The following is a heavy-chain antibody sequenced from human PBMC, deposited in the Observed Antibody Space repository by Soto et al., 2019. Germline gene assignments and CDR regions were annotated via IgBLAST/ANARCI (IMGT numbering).Heavy chain of an antibody. CDR2: ISWNSAYI. CDR3: VNDLSYGISSSYDF. Sequence: GGSLRLSCAASGFTFDEYVMHWVRQVPGKGLEWVSGISWNSAYIGYADSVKGRFTVSRDNAKNSLYLQMNSLRLEDTALYYCVNDLSYGISSSYDFWGQRTLVTVSS. J-gene: IGHJ4*02. CDR1: GFTFDEYV. V-gene: IGHV3-9*01. D-gene: IGHD6-6*01.